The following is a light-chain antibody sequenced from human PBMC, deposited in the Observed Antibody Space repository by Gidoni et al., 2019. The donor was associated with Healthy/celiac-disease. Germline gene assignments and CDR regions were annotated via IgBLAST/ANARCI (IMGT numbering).Light chain of an antibody. J-gene: IGLJ2*01. CDR2: EVS. CDR1: SSDVGGYNY. V-gene: IGLV2-14*01. CDR3: SSYTSSSTYVV. Sequence: QSDLTQPASVSASPGQSITISCTGTSSDVGGYNYVFWYQQHPGKAPKLMIYEVSNRPAGVSNRLSGSKSGNTASLTISGLQAEDEADYYCSSYTSSSTYVVFGGGTKLTVL.